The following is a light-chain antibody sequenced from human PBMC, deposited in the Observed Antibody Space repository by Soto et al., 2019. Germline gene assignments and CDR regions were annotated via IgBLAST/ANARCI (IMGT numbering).Light chain of an antibody. J-gene: IGKJ4*01. CDR2: GAS. V-gene: IGKV3-15*01. CDR1: QSVSSS. CDR3: QQYNNWPLT. Sequence: EILMTQSPPTLSVSPGETATLSCRASQSVSSSLAWYQQKPGQAPRLLIYGASTRATGTPARFSGSGSGTEFTLTISSLQSEDFAVYYCQQYNNWPLTFGGGTKVDIK.